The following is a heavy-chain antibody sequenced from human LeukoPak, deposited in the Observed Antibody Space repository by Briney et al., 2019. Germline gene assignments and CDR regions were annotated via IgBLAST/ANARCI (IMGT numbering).Heavy chain of an antibody. CDR1: GGTFSSYA. CDR3: ASSHYDFWSGVLDY. Sequence: GASVKVSCKASGGTFSSYAISWVRQAPGQGLEWMGGIIPIFGTANYAQKFQGRVTITADESTSTAYMELSSLRSEDTAVYYCASSHYDFWSGVLDYWGQGTLVTVSS. V-gene: IGHV1-69*13. CDR2: IIPIFGTA. J-gene: IGHJ4*02. D-gene: IGHD3-3*01.